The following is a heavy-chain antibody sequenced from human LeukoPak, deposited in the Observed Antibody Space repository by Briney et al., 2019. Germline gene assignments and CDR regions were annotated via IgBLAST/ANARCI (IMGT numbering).Heavy chain of an antibody. J-gene: IGHJ4*02. D-gene: IGHD3-22*01. CDR1: GFTFSSYA. Sequence: GGSLRLSCAASGFTFSSYAMSWVRQAPGKGLEWVAGISDSGGSTNYADSVKGRFTISRDNPKNTLYLQVNSLRAEDTAVYFCARRGVVIRVILVGFHKEAFYFDSWGQGALVTVSS. V-gene: IGHV3-23*01. CDR2: ISDSGGST. CDR3: ARRGVVIRVILVGFHKEAFYFDS.